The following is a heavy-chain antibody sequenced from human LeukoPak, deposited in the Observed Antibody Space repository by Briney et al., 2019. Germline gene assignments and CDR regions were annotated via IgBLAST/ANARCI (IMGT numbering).Heavy chain of an antibody. CDR1: GFNVSNNY. D-gene: IGHD6-13*01. CDR3: ASYSSTWTIDY. J-gene: IGHJ4*02. CDR2: TYSSGTT. Sequence: GGSLRLSCAASGFNVSNNYMHWVRQAPGERLEWVSVTYSSGTTYYADSVKGRFTISRDNSMNTLYLQMNSLRVEDTAVYYCASYSSTWTIDYWGQGTLVTVSS. V-gene: IGHV3-66*01.